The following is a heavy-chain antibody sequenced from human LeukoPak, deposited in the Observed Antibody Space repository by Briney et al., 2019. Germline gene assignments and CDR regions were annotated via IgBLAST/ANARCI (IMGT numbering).Heavy chain of an antibody. Sequence: ASVKVSCKASGYTFTGYYMHWVRQAPGQGLEWMGWINPNSGGTNYAQKFQGRVTMTRDTSISTAYMELSRLRSDDTAVYYCARVYYGSGSYPVDYWGQGTLVTVSS. D-gene: IGHD3-10*01. V-gene: IGHV1-2*02. CDR2: INPNSGGT. CDR1: GYTFTGYY. J-gene: IGHJ4*02. CDR3: ARVYYGSGSYPVDY.